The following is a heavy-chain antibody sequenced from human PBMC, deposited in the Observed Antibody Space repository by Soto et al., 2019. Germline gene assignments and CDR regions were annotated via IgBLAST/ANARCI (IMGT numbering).Heavy chain of an antibody. CDR3: ARDAGRTYYYYYGMDV. CDR2: ISAYNGNT. V-gene: IGHV1-18*04. Sequence: GASVKVSCKASGYTFTSYGISWVRQAPGQGLEWMGWISAYNGNTNYAQKLQGRVTMTTDTSTSTAYMELRSLRSDDTAVYYCARDAGRTYYYYYGMDVWGQGTTVTVS. CDR1: GYTFTSYG. J-gene: IGHJ6*02. D-gene: IGHD3-10*01.